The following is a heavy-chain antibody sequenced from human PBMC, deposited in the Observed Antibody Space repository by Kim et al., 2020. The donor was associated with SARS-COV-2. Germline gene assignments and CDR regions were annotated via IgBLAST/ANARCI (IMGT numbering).Heavy chain of an antibody. D-gene: IGHD2-2*01. CDR3: ARGGGYQLLSLDAFDI. J-gene: IGHJ3*02. Sequence: LKSRVTISVDTSKTQFSLKLSSVTAADTAVYYCARGGGYQLLSLDAFDIWGQGTMVTVSS. V-gene: IGHV4-30-2*04.